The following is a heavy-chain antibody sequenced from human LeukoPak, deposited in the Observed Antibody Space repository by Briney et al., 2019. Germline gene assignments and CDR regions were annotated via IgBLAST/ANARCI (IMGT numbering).Heavy chain of an antibody. J-gene: IGHJ4*02. CDR2: ISSSSSYI. CDR3: AKGGAGYSYGSDY. CDR1: GVTFSSYS. D-gene: IGHD5-18*01. Sequence: GGSLRLSCAASGVTFSSYSMNCVRQAPGKGLEWVSSISSSSSYIYYADSVKGRFTLSRDNSKNMLYMQMNSLRAEDTAVYYCAKGGAGYSYGSDYWGQGTLVTVSS. V-gene: IGHV3-21*04.